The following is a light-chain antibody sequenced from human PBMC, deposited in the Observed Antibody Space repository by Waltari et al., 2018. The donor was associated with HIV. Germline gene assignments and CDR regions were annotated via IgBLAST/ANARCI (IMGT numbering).Light chain of an antibody. Sequence: QSALTQPASVSGSPGQSITISCTGTSSDVGDYNFVSWYQQHPGKVPKLMIYEVSNRPSWDPSRCSGSKYSDTPSLTISGLQAEDEDDYYCSTYTRSTALVFGGGTKVTVL. CDR2: EVS. CDR3: STYTRSTALV. CDR1: SSDVGDYNF. V-gene: IGLV2-14*01. J-gene: IGLJ2*01.